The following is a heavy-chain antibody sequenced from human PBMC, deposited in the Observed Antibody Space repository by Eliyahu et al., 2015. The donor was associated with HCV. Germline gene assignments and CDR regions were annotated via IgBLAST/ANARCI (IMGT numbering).Heavy chain of an antibody. CDR2: ISWNSGSI. CDR3: AKDSNLRYFDWSLDY. CDR1: GFTFDDYA. V-gene: IGHV3-9*01. D-gene: IGHD3-9*01. J-gene: IGHJ4*02. Sequence: EVQLVESGGGLVQPGRSLRLSCAASGFTFDDYAMHWVRQAPGKGLEWVSGISWNSGSIGYADSVKGRFTISRDNAKNSLYLQMNSLRAEDTALYYCAKDSNLRYFDWSLDYWGQGTLVTVSS.